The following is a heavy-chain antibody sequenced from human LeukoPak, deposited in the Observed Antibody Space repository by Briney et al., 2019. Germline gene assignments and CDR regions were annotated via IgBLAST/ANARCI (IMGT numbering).Heavy chain of an antibody. CDR3: ARDRELLWFGAPIYYYYCMDV. D-gene: IGHD3-10*01. CDR1: GYTFTGYY. CDR2: INPNSGGT. V-gene: IGHV1-2*02. J-gene: IGHJ6*03. Sequence: ASVKVSCKASGYTFTGYYMHWVRQAPGQGLEWMGWINPNSGGTNYAQKFQGRVTMTRDTSISTAYMELSRLRSDDTAVYYCARDRELLWFGAPIYYYYCMDVWGKGTTVTVSS.